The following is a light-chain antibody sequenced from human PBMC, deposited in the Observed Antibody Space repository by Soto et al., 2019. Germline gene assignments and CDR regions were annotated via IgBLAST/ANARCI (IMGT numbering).Light chain of an antibody. CDR1: QSISSW. CDR2: KAS. CDR3: QQYNSYSET. J-gene: IGKJ1*01. V-gene: IGKV1-5*03. Sequence: DIQMTQSPSTLSASVGERVTITCRASQSISSWLAWYQQKPGKAPKLPIYKASSLESGVPSRFSGSGSGAEFTLTISSLQPDDFATYYCQQYNSYSETFGQGTKVDIK.